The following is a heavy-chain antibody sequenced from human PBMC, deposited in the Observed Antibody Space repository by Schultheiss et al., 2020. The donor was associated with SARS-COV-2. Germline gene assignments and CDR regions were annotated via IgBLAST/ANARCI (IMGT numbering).Heavy chain of an antibody. CDR1: GGTFSSYA. J-gene: IGHJ4*02. V-gene: IGHV1-69*13. D-gene: IGHD4-17*01. Sequence: SVKVSCKASGGTFSSYAISWVRQAPGQGLEWMGGIIPIFGTANYAQKFQGRVTITADESTSTAYMELSSLRSEDTAVYYCARRHGDYQGSFEYWGQGTLVTVSS. CDR3: ARRHGDYQGSFEY. CDR2: IIPIFGTA.